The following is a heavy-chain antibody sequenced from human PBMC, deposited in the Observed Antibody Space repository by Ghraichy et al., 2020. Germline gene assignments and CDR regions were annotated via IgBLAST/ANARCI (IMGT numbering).Heavy chain of an antibody. Sequence: GGSLRLSCEASKFTFSSIEMNWVRQAPGKGLEWISYISASGSTVCYADSVKGRFTTSRDNAEKTLYLQMNGLRDEDTAVYYCARDPPRLPFLQWLSDWGQGSLVTVSS. CDR2: ISASGSTV. D-gene: IGHD3-3*01. V-gene: IGHV3-48*03. CDR3: ARDPPRLPFLQWLSD. CDR1: KFTFSSIE. J-gene: IGHJ4*02.